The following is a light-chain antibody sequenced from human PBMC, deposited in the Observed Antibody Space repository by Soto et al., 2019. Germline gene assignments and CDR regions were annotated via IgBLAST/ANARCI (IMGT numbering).Light chain of an antibody. Sequence: DIQMTQSPSSLSASVGDRVTITCRASQSISSCLNWYQQKPGKAPKLLIYAASNLQSGVPSRFSGSESGTDFILTISSLQPEDFAPYYCQQIYVAPVTFGQGTKVEIK. CDR3: QQIYVAPVT. CDR1: QSISSC. V-gene: IGKV1-39*01. CDR2: AAS. J-gene: IGKJ1*01.